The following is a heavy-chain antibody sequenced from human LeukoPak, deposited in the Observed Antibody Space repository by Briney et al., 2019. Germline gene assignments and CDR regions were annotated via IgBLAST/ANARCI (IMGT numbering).Heavy chain of an antibody. J-gene: IGHJ4*02. D-gene: IGHD3-10*01. V-gene: IGHV3-9*01. CDR3: AKADITMVRGPIVS. CDR2: ISWHSDSI. CDR1: GFTFDDYA. Sequence: GGSLRLSCAASGFTFDDYAMHWVRQVPGKGLEWVSGISWHSDSIDYADSVKGRFTISRDNAKNSLYLQMNSLRAEDTALYYCAKADITMVRGPIVSWGQGTLVTVSS.